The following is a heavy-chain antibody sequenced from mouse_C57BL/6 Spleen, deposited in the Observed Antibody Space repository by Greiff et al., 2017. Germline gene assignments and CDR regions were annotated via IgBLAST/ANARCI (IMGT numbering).Heavy chain of an antibody. V-gene: IGHV1-82*01. CDR2: IYPGDGDT. D-gene: IGHD2-1*01. CDR3: ASIYYGNFQLGY. CDR1: GYAFSRSW. Sequence: QVQLQQSGPELVKPGASVKISCKASGYAFSRSWMNWVKQRPGKGLEWIGRIYPGDGDTNYNGKFKGKATLTADKSSSTAYMQLSSLTSEDSAVYFCASIYYGNFQLGYWGQGTTLTVSS. J-gene: IGHJ2*01.